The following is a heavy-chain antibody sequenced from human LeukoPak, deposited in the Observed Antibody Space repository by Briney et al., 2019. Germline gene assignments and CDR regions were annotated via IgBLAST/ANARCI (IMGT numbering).Heavy chain of an antibody. CDR1: EFTVSTNY. V-gene: IGHV3-53*01. CDR2: IYSGGST. CDR3: ARSSSTWYYYMDV. J-gene: IGHJ6*03. Sequence: GGSLRLSCAASEFTVSTNYMSWVRQAPGKGLEWVSVIYSGGSTYYADSVKGRFTISRDNSKNTLYLQMNSLRAEDTAVHYCARSSSTWYYYMDVWGKGTRSPSP. D-gene: IGHD6-6*01.